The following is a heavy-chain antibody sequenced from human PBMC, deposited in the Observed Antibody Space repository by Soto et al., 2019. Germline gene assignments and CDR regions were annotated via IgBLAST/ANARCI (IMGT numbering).Heavy chain of an antibody. CDR3: ARGGGVGVAGSAAFDL. CDR1: GYPVTAYY. Sequence: QLHLVQSGAVVKKPGASVTGSCSASGYPVTAYYMHWVRQAPGRGLEWMGGINPATGAAKFTQTFQGRVTMPRYASTSTGFMELRGLPSEDTAVFYCARGGGVGVAGSAAFDLWGQGTLVTVSS. V-gene: IGHV1-2*02. CDR2: INPATGAA. D-gene: IGHD3-3*01. J-gene: IGHJ3*01.